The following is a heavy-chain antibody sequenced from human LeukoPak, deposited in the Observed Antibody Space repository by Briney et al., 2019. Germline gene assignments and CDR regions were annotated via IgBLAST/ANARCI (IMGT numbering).Heavy chain of an antibody. J-gene: IGHJ6*03. D-gene: IGHD3-10*01. CDR3: ARRYGSGSYYNRYYYYYYMDV. CDR2: INHSGST. V-gene: IGHV4-34*01. Sequence: SETLSLTCAVYGGSFSGYYWSWIRQPPGKGLEWIGEINHSGSTNYNPSLKSRVTISVDTSKNQFSLKLSSVIAADTAVYYCARRYGSGSYYNRYYYYYYMDVWGKGTTVTISS. CDR1: GGSFSGYY.